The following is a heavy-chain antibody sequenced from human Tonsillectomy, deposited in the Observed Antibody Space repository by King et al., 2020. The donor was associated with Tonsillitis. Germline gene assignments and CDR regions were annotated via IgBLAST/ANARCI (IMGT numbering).Heavy chain of an antibody. CDR2: IIPVFGTA. Sequence: QEQLVQSGAEVKQPGSSVKVSCKASGGTFSSYAISWVRQAPGQGLEWMGVIIPVFGTANYAQKFQGRVTITADESTSTAYMELSSLRSEDTAVYYCARGLSEVPAASFQYYNYYYMDVWGKGTTVTVSS. D-gene: IGHD2-2*01. J-gene: IGHJ6*03. CDR1: GGTFSSYA. V-gene: IGHV1-69*19. CDR3: ARGLSEVPAASFQYYNYYYMDV.